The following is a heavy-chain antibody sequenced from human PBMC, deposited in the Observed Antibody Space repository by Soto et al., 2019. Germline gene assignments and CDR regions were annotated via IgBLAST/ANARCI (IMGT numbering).Heavy chain of an antibody. Sequence: QVPLVQSGGELKKPGASVKVSCKASGYTFTNYAISWVRQAPGRGLEWMGWVNTYNGNPNYAQIFQGRVTMTTDTSTGTAYMELRSLKSDDSAIYYCARDSQYSTSWQRFASWGQGTLVTVSS. D-gene: IGHD6-13*01. CDR1: GYTFTNYA. V-gene: IGHV1-18*01. CDR3: ARDSQYSTSWQRFAS. J-gene: IGHJ4*02. CDR2: VNTYNGNP.